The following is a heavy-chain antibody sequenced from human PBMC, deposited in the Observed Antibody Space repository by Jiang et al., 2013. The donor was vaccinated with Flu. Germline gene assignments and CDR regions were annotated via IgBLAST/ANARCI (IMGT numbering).Heavy chain of an antibody. CDR3: ARPGRTVVVKDVMDF. J-gene: IGHJ4*02. D-gene: IGHD3-22*01. CDR1: GFTFSTYA. V-gene: IGHV3-30-3*01. CDR2: ISHDGTNE. Sequence: VQLVESGGGVVQPGRSLRLSCAASGFTFSTYAMHWVRQAPGKGLEWVAVISHDGTNEYYAGSVKGRFTVSRDNSKNTLHLQMHSLRLEDTAVYYCARPGRTVVVKDVMDFWGQGTLVTVSS.